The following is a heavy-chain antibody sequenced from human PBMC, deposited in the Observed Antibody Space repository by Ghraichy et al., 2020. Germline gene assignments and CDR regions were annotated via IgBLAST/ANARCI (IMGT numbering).Heavy chain of an antibody. Sequence: ASVKVSCKASGYSFITYDISWVRQAPGQGLERMGWISVYNGNTHYAEKFQGRVTMTTYTSRSTASMELRSLTSDDTAVYYCARSRGGAVAHGMDVWGQGTTVSVFS. V-gene: IGHV1-18*01. CDR3: ARSRGGAVAHGMDV. D-gene: IGHD6-19*01. CDR2: ISVYNGNT. CDR1: GYSFITYD. J-gene: IGHJ6*02.